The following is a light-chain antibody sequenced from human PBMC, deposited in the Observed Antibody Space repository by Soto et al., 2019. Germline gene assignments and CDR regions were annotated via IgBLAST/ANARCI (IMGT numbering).Light chain of an antibody. V-gene: IGKV1-39*01. J-gene: IGKJ4*01. CDR3: QQNYSTPLA. CDR1: QTISSH. CDR2: AAS. Sequence: DIQMTHSPSSLSASVGDIVIITCRASQTISSHLNWYQQKPGKAPNLLIYAASTLESGVPSRFSGSGSGTDFTLTISSLQLEDFATYYCQQNYSTPLAFGGGTKVDIK.